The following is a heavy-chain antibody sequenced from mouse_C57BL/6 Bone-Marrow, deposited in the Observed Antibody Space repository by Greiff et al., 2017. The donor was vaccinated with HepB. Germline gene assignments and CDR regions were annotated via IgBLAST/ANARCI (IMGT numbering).Heavy chain of an antibody. V-gene: IGHV5-16*01. CDR2: INYDGSST. CDR1: GFTFSDYY. J-gene: IGHJ4*01. CDR3: ARGAGTDAMDY. Sequence: EVMLVESEGGLVQPGRSMKLSCTASGFTFSDYYMAWVRQVPEKGLEWVANINYDGSSTYYLDSLKSRFIISRDNAKNILYLQMSSLKSEDTATYYCARGAGTDAMDYWGQGTSVTVSS. D-gene: IGHD4-1*01.